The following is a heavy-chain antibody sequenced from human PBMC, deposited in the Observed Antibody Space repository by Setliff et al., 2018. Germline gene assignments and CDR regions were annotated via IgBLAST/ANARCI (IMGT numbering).Heavy chain of an antibody. V-gene: IGHV4-30-4*08. D-gene: IGHD3-22*01. CDR1: GGSISSGDYY. Sequence: PSETLSLTCTVSGGSISSGDYYWSWIRQPPGKGLEWIGYIYDSGSTYYNPSLKSRVTISVDTSKNQFSLKLSPVTAADTAVYYCARGTYDYYDSSGYYFVDYWGQGTLVTVSS. J-gene: IGHJ4*02. CDR3: ARGTYDYYDSSGYYFVDY. CDR2: IYDSGST.